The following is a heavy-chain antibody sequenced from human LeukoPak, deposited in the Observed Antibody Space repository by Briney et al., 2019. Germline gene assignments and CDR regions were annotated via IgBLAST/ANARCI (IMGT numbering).Heavy chain of an antibody. CDR1: GYTFTSYG. Sequence: GASVKVSCKASGYTFTSYGISWVRQAPGQGLEWMGWISAYNGNTNYAQKLQGRVTMTTDTSTSTAYMELRSLRSDDTAVYYCARVWESGYEGRRRFDYWGQGTLVTVSS. CDR3: ARVWESGYEGRRRFDY. CDR2: ISAYNGNT. V-gene: IGHV1-18*01. J-gene: IGHJ4*02. D-gene: IGHD5-12*01.